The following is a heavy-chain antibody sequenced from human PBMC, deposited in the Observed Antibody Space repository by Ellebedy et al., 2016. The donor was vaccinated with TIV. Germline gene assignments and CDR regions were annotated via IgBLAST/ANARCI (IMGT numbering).Heavy chain of an antibody. CDR3: ARDSPPYYNSRGFDY. D-gene: IGHD3-22*01. V-gene: IGHV4-34*01. CDR1: GGSFSGYF. CDR2: INHSGST. J-gene: IGHJ4*02. Sequence: SETLSLTCAVYGGSFSGYFWTWIRQPPGKGLEWIGEINHSGSTNYNPSLKSRVTISVDTSRNQFSLKLGSVTAADTAVYFCARDSPPYYNSRGFDYWGQGILVTVSS.